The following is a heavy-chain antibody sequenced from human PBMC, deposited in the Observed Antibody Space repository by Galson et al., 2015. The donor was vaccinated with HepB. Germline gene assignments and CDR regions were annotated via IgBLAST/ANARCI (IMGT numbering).Heavy chain of an antibody. D-gene: IGHD2-15*01. V-gene: IGHV3-9*03. CDR2: ISWNSGSI. J-gene: IGHJ4*02. CDR3: ARSRDMTVVPAALDH. Sequence: SLRLSCAASGFTFDDYAMHWVRQAPGKGLEWVSGISWNSGSIGYADSVKGRFTISRDNAKNTLYLQMGSLRSEDMAVYYCARSRDMTVVPAALDHWGQGTLVTVSS. CDR1: GFTFDDYA.